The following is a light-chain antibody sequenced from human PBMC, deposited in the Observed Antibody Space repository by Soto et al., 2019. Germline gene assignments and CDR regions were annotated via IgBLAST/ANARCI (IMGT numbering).Light chain of an antibody. J-gene: IGKJ5*01. CDR1: QSVSSN. V-gene: IGKV3-15*01. Sequence: EIVMTHSPAARAVSPWGRATLSFIASQSVSSNLAWYKQKPGQATRLIIYGESTRATGITDRFSGSGSGKDFTITIRSIENEDFEVYYCKQRSSWPINCGQGQRRELK. CDR3: KQRSSWPIN. CDR2: GES.